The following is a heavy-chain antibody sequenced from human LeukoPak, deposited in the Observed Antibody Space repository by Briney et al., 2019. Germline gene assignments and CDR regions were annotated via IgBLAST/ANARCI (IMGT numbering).Heavy chain of an antibody. CDR1: GYTFTSYY. CDR3: ARDHYDSSGGYYYYYMDV. CDR2: INPSGGST. D-gene: IGHD3-22*01. Sequence: ASVKVSCKASGYTFTSYYMHWVRQAPGQGLEWMGIINPSGGSTSYAQKFQGRVTMTRDMSTSTVYMELSSLRSEDTAVYYCARDHYDSSGGYYYYYMDVWGKGTTVTVSS. J-gene: IGHJ6*03. V-gene: IGHV1-46*01.